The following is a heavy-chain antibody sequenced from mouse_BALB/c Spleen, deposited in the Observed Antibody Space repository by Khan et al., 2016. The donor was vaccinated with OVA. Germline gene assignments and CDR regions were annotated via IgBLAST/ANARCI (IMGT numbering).Heavy chain of an antibody. J-gene: IGHJ3*01. CDR1: GFTFSNYA. Sequence: EVELVESGGGLVQPGGSLKLSCAASGFTFSNYAMSWVRQTPEKRLEWVASISSGGSTYYPDSVKGRFTIPRDNARNILYLQMSSLRSEYTAMYYCARDYWFAYWGQGTLVTVSA. CDR2: ISSGGST. V-gene: IGHV5-6-5*01. CDR3: ARDYWFAY.